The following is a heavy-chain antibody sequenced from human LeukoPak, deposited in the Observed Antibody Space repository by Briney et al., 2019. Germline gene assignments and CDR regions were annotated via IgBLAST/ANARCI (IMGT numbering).Heavy chain of an antibody. J-gene: IGHJ4*02. Sequence: PSETLSLTCSVSGGSISSYYWSWIRQPPGKGLEWIGYIFYTGSTNYSPSLKSRVTISVDTSKNQFSLKLSSVTAADTAVYYCARFTSVSFDYWGQGTLVTVSS. V-gene: IGHV4-59*01. CDR3: ARFTSVSFDY. D-gene: IGHD3-16*01. CDR1: GGSISSYY. CDR2: IFYTGST.